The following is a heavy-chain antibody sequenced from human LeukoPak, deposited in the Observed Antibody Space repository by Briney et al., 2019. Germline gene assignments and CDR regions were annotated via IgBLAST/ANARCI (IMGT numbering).Heavy chain of an antibody. CDR3: ARWGLPVAVAGRDYDGMDV. CDR1: GGSISSYY. Sequence: SETLSLTCTVSGGSISSYYWSWIRQPPGKGLEWIGYIYYSGSTNYNPSLKSRVTISVDTSKNQFSLKLSSVTAADTAVYYCARWGLPVAVAGRDYDGMDVWGQGTTVTVSS. D-gene: IGHD6-19*01. V-gene: IGHV4-59*08. CDR2: IYYSGST. J-gene: IGHJ6*02.